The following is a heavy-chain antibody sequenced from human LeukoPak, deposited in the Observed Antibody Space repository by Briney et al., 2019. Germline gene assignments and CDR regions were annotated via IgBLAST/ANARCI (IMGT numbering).Heavy chain of an antibody. CDR3: ARGRTPYDILTGWGYFDY. V-gene: IGHV1-69*05. CDR1: GGTFSSYA. Sequence: SVKVSCKASGGTFSSYAISWARQVPGQGLEWMGGIIPIFGTANYAQKFQGRVTITTDESTSTAYMELSSLRSEDTAVYYCARGRTPYDILTGWGYFDYRGQGTLVTVSS. D-gene: IGHD3-9*01. J-gene: IGHJ4*02. CDR2: IIPIFGTA.